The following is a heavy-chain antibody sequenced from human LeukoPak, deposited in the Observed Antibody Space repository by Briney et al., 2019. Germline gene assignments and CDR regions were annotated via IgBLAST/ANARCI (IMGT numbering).Heavy chain of an antibody. V-gene: IGHV3-11*06. D-gene: IGHD3-10*01. J-gene: IGHJ4*02. CDR2: ISRSSTSI. CDR3: AKVGTGNQYGSGDFDL. CDR1: GFTFSDHY. Sequence: GGSLRLSCVGSGFTFSDHYMDWVRQAPGKGLEWVSAISRSSTSIKYADSVKGRFTISRDDAKSSVYLEMNSLRADDTAVYYCAKVGTGNQYGSGDFDLWGQGSLVTVSS.